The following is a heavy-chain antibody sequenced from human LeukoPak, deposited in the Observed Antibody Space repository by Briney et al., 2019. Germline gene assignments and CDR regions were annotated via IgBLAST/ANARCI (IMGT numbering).Heavy chain of an antibody. Sequence: GGSLRLSCAASGFTFSSHAMSWVSQAPGKGLEWVSGISASGGNTYYTDSVKGRFTISRDNSRNTLYVQMNSLRSEDTAVYYCANFERXXAXPYNWFDPWGQGTLVTVS. CDR1: GFTFSSHA. V-gene: IGHV3-23*01. CDR2: ISASGGNT. D-gene: IGHD5-24*01. J-gene: IGHJ5*02. CDR3: ANFERXXAXPYNWFDP.